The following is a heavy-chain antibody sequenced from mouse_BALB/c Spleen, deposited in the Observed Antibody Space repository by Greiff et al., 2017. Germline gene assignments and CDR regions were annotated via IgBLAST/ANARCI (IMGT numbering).Heavy chain of an antibody. V-gene: IGHV1-7*01. Sequence: QVQLQQSGADLAKPGASVKMSCKASGYTFTSYWMHWVKQRPGQGLEWIGYINPSTGYTEYNQKFKDKATLTADKSSSTAYMQLSSLTSEDSAVYYCARGGIYDGSDYWGQGTTLTVSS. CDR3: ARGGIYDGSDY. D-gene: IGHD2-3*01. CDR2: INPSTGYT. CDR1: GYTFTSYW. J-gene: IGHJ2*01.